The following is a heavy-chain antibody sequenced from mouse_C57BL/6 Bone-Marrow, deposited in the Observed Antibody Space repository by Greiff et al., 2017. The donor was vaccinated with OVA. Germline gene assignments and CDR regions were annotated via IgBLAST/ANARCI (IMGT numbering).Heavy chain of an antibody. J-gene: IGHJ3*01. CDR2: ISSGSSTI. Sequence: EVKLVESGGGLVKPGGSLKLSCAASGFTFSDYGMHWVRQAPEKGLEWVAYISSGSSTIYSADTVKGRFTISRDNAKNILFLQMTSLRSDDTAMYYCARLILAYWGQGTLVTVSA. CDR1: GFTFSDYG. V-gene: IGHV5-17*01. CDR3: ARLILAY.